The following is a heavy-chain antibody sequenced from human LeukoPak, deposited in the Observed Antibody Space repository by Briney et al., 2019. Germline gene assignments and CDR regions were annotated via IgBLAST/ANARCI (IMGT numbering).Heavy chain of an antibody. CDR1: GGSFSGYY. J-gene: IGHJ5*02. CDR2: INHSGST. V-gene: IGHV4-34*09. CDR3: ARIPARTIAARNNWFDP. D-gene: IGHD6-6*01. Sequence: PSETLSLTCAVYGGSFSGYYWSWIRQPPGKGLEWIGEINHSGSTNYNPSLKSRVTISVDTSKNQFSLKLSSVTAADTAVYYCARIPARTIAARNNWFDPWGQGTLVTVSS.